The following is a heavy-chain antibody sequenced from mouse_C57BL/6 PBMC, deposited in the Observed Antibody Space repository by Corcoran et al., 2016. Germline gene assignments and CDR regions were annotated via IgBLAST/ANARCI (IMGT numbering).Heavy chain of an antibody. Sequence: QVQLKQSGAELVRPGASVKLSCKASGYTFTDYYINWVKQRPGQGLEWIARIYPGSGNTYYNEKFKGKATLTAEKSSSTAYMQLSSLTSEDSAVYFCARPDGSSLWFAYWGQGTLVTVSA. CDR2: IYPGSGNT. CDR3: ARPDGSSLWFAY. CDR1: GYTFTDYY. D-gene: IGHD1-1*01. J-gene: IGHJ3*01. V-gene: IGHV1-76*01.